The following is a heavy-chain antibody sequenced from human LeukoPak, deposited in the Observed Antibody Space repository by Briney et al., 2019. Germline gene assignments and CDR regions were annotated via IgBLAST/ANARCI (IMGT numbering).Heavy chain of an antibody. J-gene: IGHJ3*02. V-gene: IGHV3-48*01. CDR1: GFTFSSYE. Sequence: GGSLRLSCAASGFTFSSYEMNWVRQPPGKGLEWVSYIRSSSTTIYYADSVKGRFTISRDNAKNSLYLQMTSLRAEDTAVYYCARAKRNGFDIWGQGTMVTVSS. D-gene: IGHD2-8*01. CDR3: ARAKRNGFDI. CDR2: IRSSSTTI.